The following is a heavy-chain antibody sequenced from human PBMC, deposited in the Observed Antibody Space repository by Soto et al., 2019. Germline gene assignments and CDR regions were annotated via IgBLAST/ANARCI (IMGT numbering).Heavy chain of an antibody. CDR1: GFTVSSYW. CDR2: IKQDGSEK. D-gene: IGHD6-6*01. Sequence: GGSLRLSCAASGFTVSSYWMSWVRQAPGKGLEWVAKIKQDGSEKYYGDSVKGRFTISRDNAKNPLYLQMNSLRAEDTAVYYCARGPSSSSNYYYMDVWGKGTTVTVSS. CDR3: ARGPSSSSNYYYMDV. J-gene: IGHJ6*03. V-gene: IGHV3-7*04.